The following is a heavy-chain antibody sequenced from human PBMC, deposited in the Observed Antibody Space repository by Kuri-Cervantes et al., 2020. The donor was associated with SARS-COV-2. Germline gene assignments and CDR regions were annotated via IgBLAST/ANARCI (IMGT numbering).Heavy chain of an antibody. CDR2: IKQDGSEK. Sequence: GESLKISCAASGFTFSSYWMSWVRQAPGKGLEWVANIKQDGSEKCYVDSVKGRFTISRDNAKNSLYLQMNSLRAEDTAVYYCARFGGSYRGWFDYWGQGTLVTVSS. CDR3: ARFGGSYRGWFDY. CDR1: GFTFSSYW. D-gene: IGHD1-26*01. J-gene: IGHJ4*02. V-gene: IGHV3-7*01.